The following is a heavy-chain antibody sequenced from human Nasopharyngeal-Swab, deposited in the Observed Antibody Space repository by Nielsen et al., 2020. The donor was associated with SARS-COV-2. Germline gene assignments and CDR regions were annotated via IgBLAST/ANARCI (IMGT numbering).Heavy chain of an antibody. J-gene: IGHJ4*02. V-gene: IGHV3-48*02. D-gene: IGHD4-17*01. CDR2: ISTSSSTI. CDR1: GVTFSSYS. Sequence: GESPKISCAASGVTFSSYSMNSVRQAPGKGLEWVSYISTSSSTIYYADSVKGRFTISRDNARNSLYLQMNSLRDEDTAVYYCARRYGDYEGSFEYWGQGTLVTVSS. CDR3: ARRYGDYEGSFEY.